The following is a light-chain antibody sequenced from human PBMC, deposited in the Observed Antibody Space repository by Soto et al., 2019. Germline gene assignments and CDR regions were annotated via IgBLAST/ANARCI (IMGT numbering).Light chain of an antibody. J-gene: IGLJ1*01. CDR1: NSNIGSNT. CDR3: AAWDDSLKGRV. V-gene: IGLV1-44*01. CDR2: YDN. Sequence: QSLLTQPPSASGAPGQRVTISCSGSNSNIGSNTVNWYQQLPGTAPKLLIYYDNLRPSGVPDRISGSKSGTSATLAITGLQSDDEADYYCAAWDDSLKGRVFGTGTKVTV.